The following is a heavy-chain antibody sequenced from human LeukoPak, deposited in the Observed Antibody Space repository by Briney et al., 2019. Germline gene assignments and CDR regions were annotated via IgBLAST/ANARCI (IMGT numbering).Heavy chain of an antibody. CDR2: ISDRSSFI. CDR1: GFSFSSYS. CDR3: AREPHDFHEEDGFDI. D-gene: IGHD5-24*01. Sequence: PGGSLRLSCAASGFSFSSYSMFWVRQAPGKGLEWVSSISDRSSFIYYADSVKGRFIISRDNAKKSLFLHMNSLRVEDTALYYCAREPHDFHEEDGFDIWGQGTLVTVSS. J-gene: IGHJ3*02. V-gene: IGHV3-21*01.